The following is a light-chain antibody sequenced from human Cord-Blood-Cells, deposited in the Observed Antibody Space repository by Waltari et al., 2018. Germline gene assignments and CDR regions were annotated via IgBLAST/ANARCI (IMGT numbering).Light chain of an antibody. Sequence: AIRITQSPSSLSASTGDRVTITCRASQGISSYLAWYQQKPGKAPKLLIYAASTLQSGVPSRFSGSGSGTDFTLTISCLQSEDFATYYCQRYYSYPQTFGPGTKVDIK. J-gene: IGKJ3*01. V-gene: IGKV1-8*01. CDR2: AAS. CDR3: QRYYSYPQT. CDR1: QGISSY.